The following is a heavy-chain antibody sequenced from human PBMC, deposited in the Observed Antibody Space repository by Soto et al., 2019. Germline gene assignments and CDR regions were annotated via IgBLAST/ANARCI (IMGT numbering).Heavy chain of an antibody. CDR3: ARSPAYGDYATLDT. V-gene: IGHV4-4*07. D-gene: IGHD4-17*01. Sequence: QVQLQESGPGLVKPSETLSLTCTVSGDSVSKYYWNWIRQPAGKGLEWIGRIHSTRSPNYNPSLKSRVTMSVDTSKNQFSLKLNLTSVTAADTAVYYCARSPAYGDYATLDTWGQGTLVTVSS. CDR2: IHSTRSP. J-gene: IGHJ5*02. CDR1: GDSVSKYY.